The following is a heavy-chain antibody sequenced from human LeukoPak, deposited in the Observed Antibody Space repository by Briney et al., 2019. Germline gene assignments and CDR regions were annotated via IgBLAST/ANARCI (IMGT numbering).Heavy chain of an antibody. CDR3: ATVAGTTWDENWFDP. CDR2: LDPEDGET. Sequence: ASVKVSCKVSGHTLTEISIHWVRQAPGKGLEWMGGLDPEDGETLYAQKFQGRVTMTEDTSTGTAYMELSSLRSDDTAVYYCATVAGTTWDENWFDPWGQGTLVTVSS. D-gene: IGHD1-7*01. V-gene: IGHV1-24*01. CDR1: GHTLTEIS. J-gene: IGHJ5*02.